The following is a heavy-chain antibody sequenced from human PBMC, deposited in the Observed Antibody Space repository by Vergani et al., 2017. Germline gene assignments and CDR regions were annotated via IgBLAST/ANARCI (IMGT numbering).Heavy chain of an antibody. CDR2: IYTSEST. Sequence: QVQLQESGPGLVKPSETLSLTCIVSGGSISPYYWSWIRQPAGKGLEWVGRIYTSESTNYNSSLKSRITMSVDTSKNQFSVKLSSVTAADPAVYYCAKEYSSSVGFLAYWGQGTLVTVSS. V-gene: IGHV4-4*07. J-gene: IGHJ4*02. CDR3: AKEYSSSVGFLAY. CDR1: GGSISPYY. D-gene: IGHD6-6*01.